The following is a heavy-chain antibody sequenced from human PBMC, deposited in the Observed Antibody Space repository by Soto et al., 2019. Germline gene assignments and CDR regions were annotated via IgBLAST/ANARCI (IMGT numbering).Heavy chain of an antibody. CDR3: ARVLRFLEWFPLAHAFDI. J-gene: IGHJ3*02. CDR2: IIPIFGTA. CDR1: GGTFSSYA. D-gene: IGHD3-3*01. Sequence: QVQLVQSGVEVKMPGSSVKVSCKASGGTFSSYAISWVRQAPGQGLEWMGGIIPIFGTANYAQKFQGRVTITADESTSTAYMELSSLRSEDTAVYYCARVLRFLEWFPLAHAFDIWGQRTMVTVSS. V-gene: IGHV1-69*01.